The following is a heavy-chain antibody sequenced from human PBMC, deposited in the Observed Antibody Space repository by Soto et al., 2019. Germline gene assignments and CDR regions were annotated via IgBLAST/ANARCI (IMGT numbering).Heavy chain of an antibody. D-gene: IGHD3-22*01. CDR2: IIPIFGTA. Sequence: SVKVSCKASGGTFSSYVISWVRKAPGQGLEWMGGIIPIFGTANYAQKVQGRVTITADESTSTAYMELSSLRSEDTAVYYCVSRLVDYYDSSGYQHCFDYWGQGTLVTVSS. V-gene: IGHV1-69*13. J-gene: IGHJ4*02. CDR3: VSRLVDYYDSSGYQHCFDY. CDR1: GGTFSSYV.